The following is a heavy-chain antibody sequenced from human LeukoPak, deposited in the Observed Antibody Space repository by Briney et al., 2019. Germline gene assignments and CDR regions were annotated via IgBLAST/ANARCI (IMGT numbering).Heavy chain of an antibody. D-gene: IGHD6-19*01. CDR2: IRSKANGGTT. J-gene: IGHJ4*02. Sequence: PGGSLRLSCTTSGFTFGDYAMTWVRQAPGKGLEGVSFIRSKANGGTTEYAASVKGRFTISRDDSKSIAYLQMNSLKTEDTAVYYCTRTGSSGWYSLDYFDYWGQGTLVTVSS. V-gene: IGHV3-49*04. CDR3: TRTGSSGWYSLDYFDY. CDR1: GFTFGDYA.